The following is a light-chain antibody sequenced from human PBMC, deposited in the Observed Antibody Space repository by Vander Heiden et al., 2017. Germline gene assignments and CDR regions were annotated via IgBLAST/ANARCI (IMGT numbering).Light chain of an antibody. CDR2: GKN. J-gene: IGLJ2*01. CDR3: NSRDSSGNHALVV. Sequence: SSELTQDPAVSVALGQTVRITCQGDSRRSYYASWYQQKPGQAPVLVIYGKNNRPSGIPDRFSGSSSGNTASLTITGAQAEDEADYYCNSRDSSGNHALVVFGGGTKLTVL. V-gene: IGLV3-19*01. CDR1: SRRSYY.